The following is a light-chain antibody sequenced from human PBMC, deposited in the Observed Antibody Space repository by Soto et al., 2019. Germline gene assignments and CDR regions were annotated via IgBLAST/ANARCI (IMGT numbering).Light chain of an antibody. CDR2: EGS. J-gene: IGLJ1*01. CDR1: SSDVGSYNL. Sequence: QSVLTQPASVSGSPGQSITISCTGTSSDVGSYNLVSWYQQHPGKAPKLMIYEGSKRPSGVSNRFSGSKSGNTASLTISGLQAEYEADYYCCSYAGSTTWVFGTGTKVTVL. CDR3: CSYAGSTTWV. V-gene: IGLV2-23*01.